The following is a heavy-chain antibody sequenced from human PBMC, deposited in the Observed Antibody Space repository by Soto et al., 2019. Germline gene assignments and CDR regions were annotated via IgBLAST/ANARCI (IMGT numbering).Heavy chain of an antibody. CDR3: ARGHHYGGNTEAFDI. Sequence: SVKVSCKASGGTFSSYAISWVRQAPGQGLEWTGGIIPIFGTANYAQKFQGRVTITADESTSTAYMELSSLRSEDTAVYYCARGHHYGGNTEAFDIWGQGTMVTVSS. V-gene: IGHV1-69*13. CDR1: GGTFSSYA. D-gene: IGHD4-17*01. CDR2: IIPIFGTA. J-gene: IGHJ3*02.